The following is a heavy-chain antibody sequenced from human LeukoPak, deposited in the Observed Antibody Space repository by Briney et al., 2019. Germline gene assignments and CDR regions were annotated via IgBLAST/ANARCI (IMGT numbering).Heavy chain of an antibody. Sequence: PGGSLRLSCAASGFTFSSHAMSWVRQAPGEGLEWVSSISGTGGSTNYADSVKGRFTISRDNSKNTLYLQMNSLRAEDTAVYYCVRGNYKAFDIWGQGTMVTVSS. CDR1: GFTFSSHA. CDR3: VRGNYKAFDI. V-gene: IGHV3-23*01. J-gene: IGHJ3*02. CDR2: ISGTGGST. D-gene: IGHD1-7*01.